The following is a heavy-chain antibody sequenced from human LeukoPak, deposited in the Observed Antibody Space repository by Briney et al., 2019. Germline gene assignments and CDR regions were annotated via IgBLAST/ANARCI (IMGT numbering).Heavy chain of an antibody. CDR1: GFTSCRYG. Sequence: PGGSLRLSCAASGFTSCRYGMHWVRQAPGKGLEWVAFIRYDGSDKSYADSVKGRFTISRDNSKNTLYLQMNSLRAEDTAMYYCAKIGAVAGHFDYWGQGTLVTVSS. CDR2: IRYDGSDK. V-gene: IGHV3-30*02. CDR3: AKIGAVAGHFDY. J-gene: IGHJ4*02. D-gene: IGHD6-19*01.